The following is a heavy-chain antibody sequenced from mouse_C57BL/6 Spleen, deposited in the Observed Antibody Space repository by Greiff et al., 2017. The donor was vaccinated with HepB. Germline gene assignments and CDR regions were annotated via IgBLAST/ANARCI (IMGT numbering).Heavy chain of an antibody. CDR3: ARYHRDYYAMDY. V-gene: IGHV1-50*01. CDR1: GYTFTSYW. CDR2: IDPSDSYT. J-gene: IGHJ4*01. D-gene: IGHD2-14*01. Sequence: QVHVKQPGAELVKPGASVKLSCKASGYTFTSYWMQWVKQRPGQGLEWIGEIDPSDSYTNYNQKFKGKATLTVDTSSSTAYMQLSSLTSEDSAVYYCARYHRDYYAMDYWGQGTSVTVSS.